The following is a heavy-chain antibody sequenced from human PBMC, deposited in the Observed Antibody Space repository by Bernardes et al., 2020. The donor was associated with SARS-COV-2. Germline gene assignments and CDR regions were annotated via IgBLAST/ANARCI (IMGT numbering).Heavy chain of an antibody. D-gene: IGHD3-3*01. CDR1: GFTVSSNY. J-gene: IGHJ4*02. CDR3: ARVLRDDY. Sequence: GGSLRLSCAASGFTVSSNYMYWVRQAPGTGLEWVSVIYSGGSTYYADSAKGRFTISRDNSKNTLYLQMNSLRAEDTAVYYCARVLRDDYWGQGTLVTVSS. CDR2: IYSGGST. V-gene: IGHV3-53*01.